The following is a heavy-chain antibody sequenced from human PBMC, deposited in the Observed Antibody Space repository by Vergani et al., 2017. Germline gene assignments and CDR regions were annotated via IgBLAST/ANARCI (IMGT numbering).Heavy chain of an antibody. D-gene: IGHD3-22*01. CDR3: VNGYYYDQSGLASFDY. CDR2: INWNSDSI. J-gene: IGHJ4*02. V-gene: IGHV3-9*01. CDR1: GFTFDDYA. Sequence: EVQLVESGGGLVQPGRSLRLSCAASGFTFDDYAMHWVRQAPGKGLEWVSGINWNSDSIAYADSVKGRFTISRDNAKNSLYLQMNSLRAEDTAIYFCVNGYYYDQSGLASFDYWGQGTLVTVSS.